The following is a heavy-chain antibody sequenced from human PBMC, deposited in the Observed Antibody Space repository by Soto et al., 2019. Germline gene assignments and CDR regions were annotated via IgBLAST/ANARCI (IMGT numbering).Heavy chain of an antibody. Sequence: GGSLRLSCAASGFTFSGSAMHWVRQASGKGLEWVGRIRSKANSYATAYAASGKGRFTISRDDSKNTVYLQMNSLRAEDTAVYYCAKDPQQLIVYFDYWGQGTQVTVSS. V-gene: IGHV3-73*01. CDR2: IRSKANSYAT. CDR3: AKDPQQLIVYFDY. CDR1: GFTFSGSA. D-gene: IGHD6-13*01. J-gene: IGHJ4*02.